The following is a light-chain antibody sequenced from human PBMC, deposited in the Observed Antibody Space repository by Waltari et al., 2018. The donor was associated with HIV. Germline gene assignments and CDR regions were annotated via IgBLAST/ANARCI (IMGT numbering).Light chain of an antibody. CDR2: AVS. CDR3: ASHAGSKDV. Sequence: QSALTQPRSVSGSPGQSVTISCSGSSSDVGRFDHVSWYQRHPDRAPKLLVYAVSGRPSGVPDRFSGCKSGNTASLTVSGLQAEDEADYYCASHAGSKDVFGGGTRLTVL. J-gene: IGLJ2*01. CDR1: SSDVGRFDH. V-gene: IGLV2-11*01.